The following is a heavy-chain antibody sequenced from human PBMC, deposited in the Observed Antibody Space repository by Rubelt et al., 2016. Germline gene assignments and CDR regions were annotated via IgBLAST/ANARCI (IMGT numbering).Heavy chain of an antibody. CDR1: GFTFSSYA. CDR2: ISYDGSNK. D-gene: IGHD3-10*01. J-gene: IGHJ5*02. Sequence: QVQLVESGGGVVQPGRSLRLSCAASGFTFSSYAIHWVRQAPGKGLEWVAVISYDGSNKYYADSVKGRFTISRDNSKNTLYLQMDSLRAEDTAVYYCARDGESGSGSYWAKNWFDPWGQGSLVTVSS. CDR3: ARDGESGSGSYWAKNWFDP. V-gene: IGHV3-30*04.